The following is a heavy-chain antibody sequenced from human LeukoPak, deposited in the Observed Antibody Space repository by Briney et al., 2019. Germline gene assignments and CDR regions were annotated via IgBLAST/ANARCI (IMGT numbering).Heavy chain of an antibody. V-gene: IGHV3-53*01. CDR2: IYSGGST. J-gene: IGHJ6*03. Sequence: GGSLRLSCAAAGFTVSSNYMSWVRQAQGKGREWVSVIYSGGSTYYADSVKGRFTISRDNSKNALYLQMNSLRAEDTAVYYCARGAGSYEYYMDVWGKGTTVTVSS. CDR3: ARGAGSYEYYMDV. D-gene: IGHD3-10*01. CDR1: GFTVSSNY.